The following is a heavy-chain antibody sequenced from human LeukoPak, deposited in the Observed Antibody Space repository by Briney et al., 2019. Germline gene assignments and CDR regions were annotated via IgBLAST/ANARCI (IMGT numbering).Heavy chain of an antibody. J-gene: IGHJ5*02. Sequence: GGSLRLSCAASGFTFSNAWMSWVRQAPGKGLEWVANIKQDGSEKYYVDSVKGRFTISRDNAKNSLYLQMNSLRAEDTAVYYCARDVAAAGTEWFDPWGQGTLVTVSS. CDR1: GFTFSNAW. V-gene: IGHV3-7*01. CDR3: ARDVAAAGTEWFDP. D-gene: IGHD6-13*01. CDR2: IKQDGSEK.